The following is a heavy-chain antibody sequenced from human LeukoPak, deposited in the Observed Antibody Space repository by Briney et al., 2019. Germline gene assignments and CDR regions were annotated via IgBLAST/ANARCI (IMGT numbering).Heavy chain of an antibody. CDR3: ARVYYGSGSLHYYYYYMDV. V-gene: IGHV3-53*01. J-gene: IGHJ6*03. CDR2: IFSGGRR. Sequence: GGSLRLFCAASWFTLNSNYMRWVRQAPGEGLEWVSVIFSGGRRYYADSVQGRLTISSGNSKHTLLLPTNDLRVEDGDGYFFARVYYGSGSLHYYYYYMDVWGKGATVTISS. CDR1: WFTLNSNY. D-gene: IGHD3-10*01.